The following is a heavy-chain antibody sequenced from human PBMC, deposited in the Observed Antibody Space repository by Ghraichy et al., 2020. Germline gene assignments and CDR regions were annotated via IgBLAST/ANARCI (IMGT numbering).Heavy chain of an antibody. CDR2: ISSSSSYI. V-gene: IGHV3-21*01. CDR1: GFTFSSYS. D-gene: IGHD3-10*01. CDR3: ARWFRDDYIDY. Sequence: GGSLRLSCAASGFTFSSYSMNWVRQAPGKGLEWVSSISSSSSYIYYADSVKGRFTISRDNAKNSLYLQMNSLRAEDTAVYYCARWFRDDYIDYWGQGTLVTVSS. J-gene: IGHJ4*02.